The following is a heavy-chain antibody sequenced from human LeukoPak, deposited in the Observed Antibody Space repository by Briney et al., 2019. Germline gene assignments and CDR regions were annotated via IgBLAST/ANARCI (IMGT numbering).Heavy chain of an antibody. D-gene: IGHD3-10*01. V-gene: IGHV1-2*02. CDR2: INPNSGGT. Sequence: ASVKVSCKASGYTFNGYYMHWVRQAPGQGLEWMGWINPNSGGTNYAQKFQGRVTMTRDTSISTAYMELRSLRPDDTAVYYCARDQAGTMARGVVDAFDIWGQGTMVTVSS. J-gene: IGHJ3*02. CDR3: ARDQAGTMARGVVDAFDI. CDR1: GYTFNGYY.